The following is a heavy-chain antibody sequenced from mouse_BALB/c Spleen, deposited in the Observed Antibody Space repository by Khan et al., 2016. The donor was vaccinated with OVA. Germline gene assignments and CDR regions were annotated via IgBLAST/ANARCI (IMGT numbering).Heavy chain of an antibody. CDR2: IWGGGST. V-gene: IGHV2-6-5*01. D-gene: IGHD1-1*02. Sequence: QIQLVQSGPGLVAPSQSLSITCTVSGFSLSDYGVSWIRQPPGKGLEWLGVIWGGGSTYYNSALKSRLSISKDNSKSQVFLKMNSLQTDDTAIYYCAKGLWSYYFALDYWGQGTSVTVSS. CDR1: GFSLSDYG. CDR3: AKGLWSYYFALDY. J-gene: IGHJ4*01.